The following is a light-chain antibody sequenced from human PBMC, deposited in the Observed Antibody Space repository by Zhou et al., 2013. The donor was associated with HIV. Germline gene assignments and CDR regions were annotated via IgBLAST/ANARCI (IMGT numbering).Light chain of an antibody. V-gene: IGKV3-20*01. CDR2: DAS. J-gene: IGKJ1*01. CDR3: QQYGSSPL. Sequence: EIVMTQSPATLSVSPGERATLSCRASQSVNSKVAWYQQKPGQAPRLLMYDASSRATGIPDRFRGSGSGTDFTLTISRLEPEDFAVYYCQQYGSSPLFGQGTKVEIK. CDR1: QSVNSK.